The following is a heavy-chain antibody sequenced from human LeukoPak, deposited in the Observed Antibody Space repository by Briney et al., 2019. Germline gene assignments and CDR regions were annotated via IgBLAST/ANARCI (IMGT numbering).Heavy chain of an antibody. J-gene: IGHJ4*02. CDR2: MSCTGSNK. D-gene: IGHD6-19*01. CDR3: AKGGHGEGNGSYFDG. V-gene: IGHV3-30*18. CDR1: GFTFSSYG. Sequence: GGSLRLSCAASGFTFSSYGMHWVRQAPGKGLEWVAVMSCTGSNKYYGDSVKGRFTISRDNSKNTLYLQMNSLRAEDTAVYYCAKGGHGEGNGSYFDGWGARTLGSVSS.